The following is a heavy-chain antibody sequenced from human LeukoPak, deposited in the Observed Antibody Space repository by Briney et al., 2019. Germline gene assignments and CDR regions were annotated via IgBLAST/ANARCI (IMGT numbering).Heavy chain of an antibody. CDR1: GFNFRTYT. CDR3: ARKRSPGAFDI. Sequence: GGSLRLSCAASGFNFRTYTMTWVRQAPGKGLDWVSSINSYSSDIYYADSVKGRSTISRDNAKNSLYLQMNSLRAEDTAVYYCARKRSPGAFDIWGQGTMVTVSS. CDR2: INSYSSDI. V-gene: IGHV3-21*01. J-gene: IGHJ3*02.